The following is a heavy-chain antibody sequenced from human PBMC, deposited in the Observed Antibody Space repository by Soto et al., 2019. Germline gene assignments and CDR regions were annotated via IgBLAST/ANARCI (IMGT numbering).Heavy chain of an antibody. CDR2: IRAHKGNT. V-gene: IGHV1-18*01. J-gene: IGHJ4*02. D-gene: IGHD1-1*01. Sequence: QVHLVQSGDEVTKPGASVTVSCQGSGYAFTTYGITWVRQAPGQGLERMGWIRAHKGNTSSAQKLQGRVTGTRDTSPSTAYMELRSQRYDDTAVYYCARGRYGDYWGQGALVTVSS. CDR3: ARGRYGDY. CDR1: GYAFTTYG.